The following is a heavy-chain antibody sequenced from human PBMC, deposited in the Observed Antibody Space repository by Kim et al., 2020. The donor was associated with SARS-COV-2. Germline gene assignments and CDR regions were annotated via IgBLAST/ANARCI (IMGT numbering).Heavy chain of an antibody. D-gene: IGHD2-15*01. V-gene: IGHV1-3*01. CDR3: ARDLRAASWGSFAY. Sequence: SQKVQGRATSTRDTSASTAYMELSSLRSEDTAVYYCARDLRAASWGSFAYWGQGTLVTVSS. J-gene: IGHJ4*02.